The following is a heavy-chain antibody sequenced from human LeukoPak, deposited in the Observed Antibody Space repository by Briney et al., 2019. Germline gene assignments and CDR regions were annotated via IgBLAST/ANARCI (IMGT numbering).Heavy chain of an antibody. J-gene: IGHJ5*02. CDR2: IYPYDSHT. CDR1: RYRFSYYW. CDR3: ARLPNSGADLTWFDP. Sequence: GESLKISCEASRYRFSYYWIAWVRQMPGKGLEWMGVIYPYDSHTRYSPSFQGQVTISADKSISTAYLQWSSLKASDSAMYFCARLPNSGADLTWFDPWGQGTLVTVSS. D-gene: IGHD3-10*01. V-gene: IGHV5-51*01.